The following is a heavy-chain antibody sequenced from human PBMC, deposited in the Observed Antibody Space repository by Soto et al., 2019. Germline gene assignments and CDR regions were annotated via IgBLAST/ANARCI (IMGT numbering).Heavy chain of an antibody. CDR3: AKETSSGWSDYFDY. CDR1: GFTFSSYS. CDR2: ISSSSSTI. Sequence: GGSLRLSCAASGFTFSSYSMNWVRQAPGKGLEWVSYISSSSSTIYYADSVKGRFTISRDNAKNSLYLQMNSLRDEDTAVYYCAKETSSGWSDYFDYWGQGTLVTVSS. D-gene: IGHD6-19*01. J-gene: IGHJ4*02. V-gene: IGHV3-48*02.